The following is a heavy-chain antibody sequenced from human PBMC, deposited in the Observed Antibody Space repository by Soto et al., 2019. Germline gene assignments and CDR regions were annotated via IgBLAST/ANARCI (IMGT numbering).Heavy chain of an antibody. CDR2: INRAGTNT. V-gene: IGHV3-7*03. J-gene: IGHJ4*01. D-gene: IGHD1-1*01. Sequence: HPGGSVRHSCVASGFRCSDYPLNWVRQAPGQGLEWVANINRAGTNTNYVGSVKGRFTASRNNAKNSLYLQIGSLRVEDTAIYYCVTGTPTPGLDIWGHGTPVTVSS. CDR3: VTGTPTPGLDI. CDR1: GFRCSDYP.